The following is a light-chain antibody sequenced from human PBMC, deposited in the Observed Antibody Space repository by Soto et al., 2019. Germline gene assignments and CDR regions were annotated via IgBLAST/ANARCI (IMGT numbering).Light chain of an antibody. CDR2: DAS. CDR1: QSLSSSY. Sequence: ETVLTQSPATLSLSPGERATLSCGASQSLSSSYLAWYQQKPGLAPRLLIYDASSRATGIPDRFSGSGSGTDFTLTISRLEPEDFAVYYCQQYGSSPLTFGGGTKVDIK. J-gene: IGKJ4*01. V-gene: IGKV3D-20*01. CDR3: QQYGSSPLT.